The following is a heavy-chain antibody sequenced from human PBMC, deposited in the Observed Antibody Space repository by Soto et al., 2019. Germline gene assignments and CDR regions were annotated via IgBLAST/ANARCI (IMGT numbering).Heavy chain of an antibody. J-gene: IGHJ4*02. CDR2: IKSKTDGGTT. Sequence: EVQLLESGGGLVQPGGSLRLSCAASGFTFSTYTMSWVRQAPGKGLEWVGRIKSKTDGGTTDYAAPVKGRFTISRDDSKNTLYLQMNSLKTEDTAVYYCTTGEGYSYSNWGQGTLVTVSS. V-gene: IGHV3-15*01. CDR3: TTGEGYSYSN. CDR1: GFTFSTYT. D-gene: IGHD5-18*01.